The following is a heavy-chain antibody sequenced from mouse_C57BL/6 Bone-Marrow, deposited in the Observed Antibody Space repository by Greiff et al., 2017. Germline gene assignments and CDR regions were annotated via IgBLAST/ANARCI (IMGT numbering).Heavy chain of an antibody. J-gene: IGHJ4*01. CDR1: GFTFSSYG. D-gene: IGHD1-1*01. CDR2: ISSGGSYT. Sequence: EVMLVESGGDLVKPGGSLKLSCAASGFTFSSYGMSWVRQTPDKRLEWVATISSGGSYTYYPDSVKGRFTISRDNAKNTLYLQMSSLKSEDTAMYYCARHAPYYYGSSHYYAMDYWGQGTSVTVSS. CDR3: ARHAPYYYGSSHYYAMDY. V-gene: IGHV5-6*01.